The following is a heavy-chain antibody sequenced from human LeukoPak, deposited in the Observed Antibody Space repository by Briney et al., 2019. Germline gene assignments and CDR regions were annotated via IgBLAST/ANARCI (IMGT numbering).Heavy chain of an antibody. V-gene: IGHV1-8*01. CDR3: ARALWFGDSDY. D-gene: IGHD3-10*01. CDR2: MNPNSGNA. CDR1: GYTFTSYD. Sequence: ASVKVSCKASGYTFTSYDINWVRQATGQGLKWMGWMNPNSGNAGYAQKFQGRVTMTRNTSISTAYMELSSLRSEDTAVYYCARALWFGDSDYWGQGTLVTVSS. J-gene: IGHJ4*02.